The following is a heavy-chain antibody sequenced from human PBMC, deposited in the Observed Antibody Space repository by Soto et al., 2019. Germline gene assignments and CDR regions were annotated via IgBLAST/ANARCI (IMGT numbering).Heavy chain of an antibody. CDR1: GFTFSGDW. Sequence: EVQLVESGGGLVQPGGSLRLSCAASGFTFSGDWMHWVRQAAGKGLVWVSRINMDGRSTKYADSVKGRFTISRDKAKNTLYLQMNSLRVDDTAVYYCARGPRGLYHHDYWGQGALVTVSS. J-gene: IGHJ4*02. CDR2: INMDGRST. V-gene: IGHV3-74*03. D-gene: IGHD2-2*01. CDR3: ARGPRGLYHHDY.